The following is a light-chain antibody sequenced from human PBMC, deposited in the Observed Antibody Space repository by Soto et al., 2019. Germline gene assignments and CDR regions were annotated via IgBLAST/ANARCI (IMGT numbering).Light chain of an antibody. J-gene: IGLJ1*01. CDR2: SNN. Sequence: QTVVTQPPSASGTPGQRVTISCSGSSSNIGRNTVNWYQQLPGTAPKLLIYSNNQRPSGVPDRFSGSKSGTSASLAISGLQSEDEADYYCAAWDDSLIGYVFGTGTKLTVL. CDR1: SSNIGRNT. CDR3: AAWDDSLIGYV. V-gene: IGLV1-44*01.